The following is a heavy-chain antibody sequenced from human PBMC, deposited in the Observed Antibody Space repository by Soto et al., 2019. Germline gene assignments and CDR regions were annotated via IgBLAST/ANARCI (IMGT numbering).Heavy chain of an antibody. Sequence: QVQLQESGPGLVKPSQTLSLTCTVSGGSISSGGYYWSWIRQHPGKGLEWIGYIYYSGSTYYNPSLKSRVTISVAPSKNQCSLKLSSVTAADTAVYYCARFIPGTGSDYWGQGTLVTVSS. CDR1: GGSISSGGYY. J-gene: IGHJ4*02. CDR2: IYYSGST. V-gene: IGHV4-31*03. D-gene: IGHD1-20*01. CDR3: ARFIPGTGSDY.